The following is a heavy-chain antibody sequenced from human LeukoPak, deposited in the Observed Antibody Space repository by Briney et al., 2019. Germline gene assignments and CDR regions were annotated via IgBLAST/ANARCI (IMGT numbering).Heavy chain of an antibody. CDR1: GGSISSYY. Sequence: PSETLSLTCTVSGGSISSYYWSWIRQPPGKGLEWIGYIYYSGSTNYNPSLKSRVTISVDTSKNRFSLKLSSVTAADTAVYYCARHAGTYYDSSGQFDYWGQGTLVTVSS. D-gene: IGHD3-22*01. CDR3: ARHAGTYYDSSGQFDY. J-gene: IGHJ4*02. V-gene: IGHV4-59*08. CDR2: IYYSGST.